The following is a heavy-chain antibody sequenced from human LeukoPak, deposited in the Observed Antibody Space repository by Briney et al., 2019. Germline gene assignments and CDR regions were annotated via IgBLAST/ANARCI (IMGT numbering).Heavy chain of an antibody. CDR3: ARSLSSAVDNY. V-gene: IGHV3-7*01. CDR1: GFTFSSYA. J-gene: IGHJ4*02. D-gene: IGHD2-2*01. CDR2: MNVDGSEK. Sequence: GGSLRLSCAASGFTFSSYAMSWVRQAPGKGLEWVANMNVDGSEKYYVDSVKGRFTISRDNAKNTVYLQLDSLRADDTAIYYCARSLSSAVDNYWGQGTLVTVSS.